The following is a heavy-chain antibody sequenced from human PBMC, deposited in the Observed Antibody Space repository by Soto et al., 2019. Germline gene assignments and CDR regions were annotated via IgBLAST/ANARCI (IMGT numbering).Heavy chain of an antibody. CDR1: GFTFSNNA. CDR2: ISFDSSEI. CDR3: AIARVADSSLDH. Sequence: PVGSLRLSCVGSGFTFSNNAMHWVRQAPGKGLEWVAFISFDSSEIHYADSVKGRFTISRDNPRNTLFLHVNSPRADDTAVYYCAIARVADSSLDHWGQRTLVTVSS. V-gene: IGHV3-30*01. J-gene: IGHJ4*02. D-gene: IGHD3-3*01.